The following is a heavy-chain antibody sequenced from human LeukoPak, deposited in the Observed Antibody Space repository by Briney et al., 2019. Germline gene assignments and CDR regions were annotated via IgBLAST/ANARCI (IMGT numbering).Heavy chain of an antibody. CDR3: ARDNKNMITFGGVIITPDYYDSSGDLDY. V-gene: IGHV3-30*04. Sequence: GRSLRLSCAAPGFTFSSYAMHWVRQAPGKGLEWVAVISYDGSNKYYADSVKGRFTISRDNSKNTLYLQMNSLRAEDTAVYYCARDNKNMITFGGVIITPDYYDSSGDLDYWGQGTLVTVSS. J-gene: IGHJ4*02. D-gene: IGHD3-16*01. CDR2: ISYDGSNK. CDR1: GFTFSSYA.